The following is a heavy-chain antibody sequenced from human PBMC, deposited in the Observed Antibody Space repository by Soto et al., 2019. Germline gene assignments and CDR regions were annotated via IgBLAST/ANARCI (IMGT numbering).Heavy chain of an antibody. V-gene: IGHV1-69*01. CDR1: GDTFINNA. Sequence: QVQLVQSGAEVKDPGSSVKGSCKASGDTFINNAINWVRQAPGHGLEWVGGIIPLFGSADYAQRFRCRVTITAEEPSSTVDMEMSGLTSGDTATYYCARGILVLLPYRGGDIWGQGTMVTVSS. CDR2: IIPLFGSA. CDR3: ARGILVLLPYRGGDI. J-gene: IGHJ3*02. D-gene: IGHD2-21*01.